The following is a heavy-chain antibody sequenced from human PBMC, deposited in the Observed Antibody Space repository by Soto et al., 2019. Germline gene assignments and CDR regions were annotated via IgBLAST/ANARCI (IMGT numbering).Heavy chain of an antibody. D-gene: IGHD1-26*01. J-gene: IGHJ4*02. CDR3: TRDPEWELADY. CDR1: GFTFGDYA. Sequence: PGGSLRLSCTASGFTFGDYAMSWVRQAPGKGLEWVGFIRSKAYGGTTEYAASVKGRFTISRDDSKSIAYLQMNSLKTEDTAVYYCTRDPEWELADYWSQGTLVTVSS. CDR2: IRSKAYGGTT. V-gene: IGHV3-49*04.